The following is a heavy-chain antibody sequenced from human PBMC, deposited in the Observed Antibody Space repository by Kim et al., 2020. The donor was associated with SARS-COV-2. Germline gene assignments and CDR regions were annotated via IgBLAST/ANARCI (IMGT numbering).Heavy chain of an antibody. Sequence: GGSLRLSCAASGFTFSSYAMSWVRQAPGKGLEWVSAISGSGGSTYYADSVKGRFTISRDNSKNTLYLQMNSLRAEDTAVYYCATRGVITMIVVVFEYFQHWGQGTLVTVSS. CDR1: GFTFSSYA. V-gene: IGHV3-23*01. J-gene: IGHJ1*01. CDR2: ISGSGGST. D-gene: IGHD3-22*01. CDR3: ATRGVITMIVVVFEYFQH.